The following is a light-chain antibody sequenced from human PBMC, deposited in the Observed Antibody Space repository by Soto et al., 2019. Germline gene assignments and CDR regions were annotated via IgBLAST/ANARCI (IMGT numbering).Light chain of an antibody. CDR1: QRVSSN. CDR3: QQRSNWPLT. J-gene: IGKJ4*01. Sequence: ENVMTQSPATLSVSPGERATLSCRASQRVSSNLAWYRQKPGQAPRLLIHGASTRATGIPARFSGSGSGTEFTLTISSLEPEDFAVYYCQQRSNWPLTFGGGTKVDIK. CDR2: GAS. V-gene: IGKV3-15*01.